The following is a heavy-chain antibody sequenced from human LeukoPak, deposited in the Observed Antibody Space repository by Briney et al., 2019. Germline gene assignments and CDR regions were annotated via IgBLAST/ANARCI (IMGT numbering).Heavy chain of an antibody. CDR3: TRRAARWQFDL. V-gene: IGHV3-9*01. J-gene: IGHJ2*01. CDR1: GFNFDGYA. D-gene: IGHD5-24*01. CDR2: INWKTGNG. Sequence: GGSLRLSCAVSGFNFDGYAMHWVRQAPGRGLEWVSGINWKTGNGIYADSVKGRFTISRDNAKNSLYLQMSSLRAEDTVLYYCTRRAARWQFDLWGRGTLLTVSS.